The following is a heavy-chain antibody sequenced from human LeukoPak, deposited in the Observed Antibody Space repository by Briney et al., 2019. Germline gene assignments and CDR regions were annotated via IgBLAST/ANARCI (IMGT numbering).Heavy chain of an antibody. CDR1: GYTSTGYY. V-gene: IGHV1-2*02. D-gene: IGHD2-15*01. CDR3: ARARYCSGGSCYSDY. Sequence: GASVKVSCKASGYTSTGYYMHWVRQAHGQGLEWMGWINPNSGGTNYAQKFQGRVTMTRDTSISTAYMELSRLRSDDTAVYYCARARYCSGGSCYSDYWGQGTLVTVSS. J-gene: IGHJ4*02. CDR2: INPNSGGT.